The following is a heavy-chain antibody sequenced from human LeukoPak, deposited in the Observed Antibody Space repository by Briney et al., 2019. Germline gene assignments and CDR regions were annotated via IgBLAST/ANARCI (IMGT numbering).Heavy chain of an antibody. CDR3: AKGGESSGYYGGPDY. CDR1: GFTFSSYA. J-gene: IGHJ4*02. CDR2: ISYDGSNK. D-gene: IGHD3-22*01. V-gene: IGHV3-30*18. Sequence: GGSLRLSCAASGFTFSSYAMSWVRQAPGKGLEWVAVISYDGSNKYYADSVKGRFTISRDNSKNTLYLQMNSLRGEDTAVYYCAKGGESSGYYGGPDYWGQGTLVTVSS.